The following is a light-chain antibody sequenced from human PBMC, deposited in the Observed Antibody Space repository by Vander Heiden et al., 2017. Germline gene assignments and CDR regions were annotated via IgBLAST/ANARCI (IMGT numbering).Light chain of an antibody. CDR2: GAS. Sequence: EIVLTPSPGTLSFSPGERATLSCRASQSVSSSCLAWYRLKPGQAPRLLIYGASSRTTGIPDRFSDSGSGTDFTLTISRLEPEDFAVYYCQQYGSSLLTFGGGTKVEIK. V-gene: IGKV3-20*01. CDR3: QQYGSSLLT. J-gene: IGKJ4*01. CDR1: QSVSSSC.